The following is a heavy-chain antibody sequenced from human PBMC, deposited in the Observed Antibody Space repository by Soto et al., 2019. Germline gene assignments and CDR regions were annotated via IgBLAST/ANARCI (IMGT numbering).Heavy chain of an antibody. D-gene: IGHD2-15*01. CDR3: ARQRDIVVVVAPFDP. CDR1: GGSISSSSYY. CDR2: IYYSGST. V-gene: IGHV4-39*01. Sequence: PSETLSLTCTVSGGSISSSSYYWGWIRQPPGKGLEWIGSIYYSGSTYYNPSLKSRVTISVDTSKNQFSLKLSSVTAADTAVYYCARQRDIVVVVAPFDPCGQRTLVTVSS. J-gene: IGHJ5*02.